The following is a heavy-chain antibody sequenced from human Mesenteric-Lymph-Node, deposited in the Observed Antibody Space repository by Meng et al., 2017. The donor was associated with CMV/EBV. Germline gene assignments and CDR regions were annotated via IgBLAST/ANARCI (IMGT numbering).Heavy chain of an antibody. V-gene: IGHV1-2*06. CDR1: GYTFTDYY. CDR3: ARDCSTTSCHDY. Sequence: CTTSGYTFTDYYLHWVRQAPGQGLEWMGRINPHNGDTYSAVKFQGRVTMTRDTSISTAYMYLSGLISDDTAIYYCARDCSTTSCHDYWGQGTLVTVSS. J-gene: IGHJ4*02. D-gene: IGHD2-2*01. CDR2: INPHNGDT.